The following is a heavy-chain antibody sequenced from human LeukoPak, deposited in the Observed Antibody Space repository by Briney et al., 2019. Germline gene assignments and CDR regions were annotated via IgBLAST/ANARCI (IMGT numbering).Heavy chain of an antibody. CDR1: GFTVSSNY. Sequence: GGSLRLSCAASGFTVSSNYMNWVRQAPGKGLEWVSTLRGSDGNTFYTDSVKGRFTISRDNSKNTLYLQMNSLRGEDTAIYYCAKGFRTTMVRGVIITPYYFDYWGQGTLVTVSS. D-gene: IGHD3-10*01. V-gene: IGHV3-23*01. J-gene: IGHJ4*02. CDR2: LRGSDGNT. CDR3: AKGFRTTMVRGVIITPYYFDY.